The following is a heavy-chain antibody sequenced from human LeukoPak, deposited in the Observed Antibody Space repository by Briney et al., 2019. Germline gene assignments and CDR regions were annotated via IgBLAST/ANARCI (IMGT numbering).Heavy chain of an antibody. J-gene: IGHJ5*02. CDR2: IYYRGST. CDR1: GGSISTGGYY. CDR3: ARVTAAGNWFDP. D-gene: IGHD6-13*01. V-gene: IGHV4-31*03. Sequence: PSQTLSLTCTVSGGSISTGGYYWSWIRQHPGKGLEYIGYIYYRGSTYYSPSLKSRLTISLDTPNNQFSLKLRSVTAADTAVYYCARVTAAGNWFDPWGQGTLVTVSS.